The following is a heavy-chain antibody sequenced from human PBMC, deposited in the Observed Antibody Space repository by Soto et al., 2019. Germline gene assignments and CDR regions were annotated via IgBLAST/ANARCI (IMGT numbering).Heavy chain of an antibody. V-gene: IGHV3-64*04. Sequence: GGSLRLSCSASGFTFSNYDMVWVRQAPGKGLEFISAITSHGHITYYADSVKGRFTISRDNSKNTLYLQMNSLRAEDTAVYYCARGRITGTTSGLAQDYYFDQWGQGTLVTVS. D-gene: IGHD1-20*01. J-gene: IGHJ4*02. CDR3: ARGRITGTTSGLAQDYYFDQ. CDR2: ITSHGHIT. CDR1: GFTFSNYD.